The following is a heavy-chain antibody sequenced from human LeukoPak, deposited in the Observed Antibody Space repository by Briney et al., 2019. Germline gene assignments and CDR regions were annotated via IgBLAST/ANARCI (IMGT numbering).Heavy chain of an antibody. CDR1: GFTFSSYT. CDR3: AKESAAVGGPTTD. CDR2: ISGSGGIT. V-gene: IGHV3-23*01. J-gene: IGHJ4*02. Sequence: GGSLRLSCAASGFTFSSYTMSWVRQAPGKGKEWVSLISGSGGITYYADSVKGRSTISRDNSKNTLYLQMDSLRAEDTAVYYCAKESAAVGGPTTDWGQGTLVTVSS. D-gene: IGHD6-13*01.